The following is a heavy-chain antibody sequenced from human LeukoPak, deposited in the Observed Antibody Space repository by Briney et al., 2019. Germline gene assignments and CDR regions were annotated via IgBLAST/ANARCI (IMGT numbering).Heavy chain of an antibody. CDR3: AKDLPDYYDSTSPKPPFDY. CDR1: GFSFGSYA. J-gene: IGHJ4*02. D-gene: IGHD3-22*01. V-gene: IGHV3-23*01. CDR2: ICGSVSGSGDCT. Sequence: GGSLRLSCAASGFSFGSYAMSWVRQAAGKGLEWVSEICGSVSGSGDCTHYADSVKGRFTISRDNSKNTLYLQMNSLRAEDTAVYYCAKDLPDYYDSTSPKPPFDYWGQGTLVTVSS.